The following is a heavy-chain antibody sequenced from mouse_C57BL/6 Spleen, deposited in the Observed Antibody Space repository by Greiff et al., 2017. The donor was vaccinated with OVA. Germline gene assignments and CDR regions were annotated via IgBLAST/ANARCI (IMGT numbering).Heavy chain of an antibody. CDR1: GYTFTSYW. CDR3: ARQDNWAYAMDY. J-gene: IGHJ4*01. CDR2: INPSNGGT. V-gene: IGHV1-53*01. Sequence: QVQLKQPGTELVKPGASVKLSCKASGYTFTSYWMHWVKQRPGQGLEWIGNINPSNGGTNYNEQFKRKATLTVDKSSSTAYMQLSSLTSEDSAVYYCARQDNWAYAMDYWGQGTSVTVSS. D-gene: IGHD4-1*02.